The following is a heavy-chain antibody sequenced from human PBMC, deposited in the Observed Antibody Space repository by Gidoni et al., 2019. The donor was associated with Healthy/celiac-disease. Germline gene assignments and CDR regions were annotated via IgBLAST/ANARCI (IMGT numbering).Heavy chain of an antibody. CDR3: TREGTIVFGAFDI. CDR2: IRSKAYGGTT. Sequence: EVQLVESGGGLVQPGRSLRLSCTASGFTFGDYAMSWFRQAPGKGLEWVGFIRSKAYGGTTEYAASVKGRFTISRDDSKSIAYLQMNSLKTEDTAVYYCTREGTIVFGAFDIWGQGTMVTVSS. J-gene: IGHJ3*02. D-gene: IGHD3-22*01. V-gene: IGHV3-49*03. CDR1: GFTFGDYA.